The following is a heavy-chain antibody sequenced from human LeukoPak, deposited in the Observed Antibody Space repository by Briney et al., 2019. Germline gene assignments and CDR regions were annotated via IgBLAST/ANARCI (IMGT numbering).Heavy chain of an antibody. CDR2: IFYSGNT. Sequence: PSETLSLTCTVSGGSFSSSTYYWGWIRQPPGKGLECIGSIFYSGNTYYNPSLKSRVTISVDTSKSQFSLKLSSVTAADTAVYYCARLYAGTRPPDYWGQGTLVTVSS. CDR3: ARLYAGTRPPDY. V-gene: IGHV4-39*01. D-gene: IGHD2-2*02. J-gene: IGHJ4*02. CDR1: GGSFSSSTYY.